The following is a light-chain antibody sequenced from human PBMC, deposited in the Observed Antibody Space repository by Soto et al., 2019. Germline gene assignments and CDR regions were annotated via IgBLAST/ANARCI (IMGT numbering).Light chain of an antibody. CDR2: AAS. V-gene: IGKV1-39*01. CDR3: QPSDSTPWT. J-gene: IGKJ3*01. CDR1: RDIETY. Sequence: DIQMTQSASPLSASVGDRITITCRASRDIETYLNWYQQKPGRAPKLLIFAASTLQSGVPSRFSGSGSGTHFTLTISSLRPEDFATYYCQPSDSTPWTFGPGTKVDF.